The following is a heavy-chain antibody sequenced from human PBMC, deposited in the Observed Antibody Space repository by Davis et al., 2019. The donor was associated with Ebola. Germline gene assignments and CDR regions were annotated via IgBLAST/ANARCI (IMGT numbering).Heavy chain of an antibody. CDR3: AKGQSSSSWYTFDY. CDR1: GFTFDDYA. Sequence: SLKISCAASGFTFDDYAMHWVRQAPGKGLEWVSGISWSSGSIGYADSVKGRFTISRDNAKNSLYLQMNSLRADDTALYYCAKGQSSSSWYTFDYWGQGTLVTVSS. V-gene: IGHV3-9*01. D-gene: IGHD6-13*01. CDR2: ISWSSGSI. J-gene: IGHJ4*02.